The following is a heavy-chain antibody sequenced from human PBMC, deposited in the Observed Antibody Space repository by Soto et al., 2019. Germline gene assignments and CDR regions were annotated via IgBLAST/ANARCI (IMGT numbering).Heavy chain of an antibody. J-gene: IGHJ3*02. D-gene: IGHD3-22*01. CDR3: ARRALYDSSGWRYDAFDI. CDR1: GFTFSSYW. V-gene: IGHV3-74*01. Sequence: GGSLRLSCAASGFTFSSYWMHWVRQAPGKGLVWVSRINSDGSSTSYADSVKGRFTISRDNAKNTLYLQMNSLRAEDTAVYYCARRALYDSSGWRYDAFDIWGQGTMVTVSS. CDR2: INSDGSST.